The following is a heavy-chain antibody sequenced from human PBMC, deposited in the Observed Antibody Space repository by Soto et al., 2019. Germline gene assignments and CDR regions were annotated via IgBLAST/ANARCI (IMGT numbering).Heavy chain of an antibody. J-gene: IGHJ4*02. V-gene: IGHV4-39*01. CDR2: IYFSGST. Sequence: QLQLQESGPGLVKPSEPLSLTCTVSGVSITNTSYYWGWIRQPPGKGLEWIGTIYFSGSTFYNPSLKSRLTISVDTSKNQFSLRLSSVTAADTAVYYCARHGSYWGQGTLVAVSS. CDR1: GVSITNTSYY. CDR3: ARHGSY.